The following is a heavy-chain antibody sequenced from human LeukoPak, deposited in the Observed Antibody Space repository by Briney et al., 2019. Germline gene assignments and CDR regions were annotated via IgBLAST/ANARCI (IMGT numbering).Heavy chain of an antibody. J-gene: IGHJ4*02. CDR3: VKVAPSDYYDTTGYWGDH. CDR1: GFTFNSHA. D-gene: IGHD3-22*01. Sequence: GGSLRLSCGASGFTFNSHAMNWVRQAPGKGLEWVSGMNGNGGRIYYADSVKGRFTISRDNSKNTLYLQMNSLRAEDTAVYYCVKVAPSDYYDTTGYWGDHWGQGTLVTVSS. V-gene: IGHV3-23*01. CDR2: MNGNGGRI.